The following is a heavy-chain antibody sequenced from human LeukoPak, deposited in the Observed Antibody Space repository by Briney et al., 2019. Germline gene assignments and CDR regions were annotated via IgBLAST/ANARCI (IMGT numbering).Heavy chain of an antibody. J-gene: IGHJ4*02. V-gene: IGHV4-59*01. CDR3: ARDRGSTGYYYLDY. CDR1: GGPITEYY. CDR2: IYHTGST. Sequence: ASETLSLTCSVSGGPITEYYWSWIRQPPGKGLEWIGYIYHTGSTNYNPSLKSRVTMSVDTSRNQFSLKLVSVTAADTAVYYCARDRGSTGYYYLDYWGQGILVTVSS. D-gene: IGHD6-19*01.